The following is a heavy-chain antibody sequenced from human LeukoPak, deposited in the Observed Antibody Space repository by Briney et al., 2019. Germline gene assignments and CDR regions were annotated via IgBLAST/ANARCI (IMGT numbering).Heavy chain of an antibody. CDR2: ISYDGSNK. CDR1: GFTFSSYA. Sequence: GGSLRLSCAASGFTFSSYAMHWVRQAPGKGLEWVAVISYDGSNKYYTDSVKGRFTISRDNSKNTLYLQMNSLRAEDTAVYYCARPKDRDGYNYNYWGQGTLVTVSS. V-gene: IGHV3-30-3*01. D-gene: IGHD5-24*01. J-gene: IGHJ4*02. CDR3: ARPKDRDGYNYNY.